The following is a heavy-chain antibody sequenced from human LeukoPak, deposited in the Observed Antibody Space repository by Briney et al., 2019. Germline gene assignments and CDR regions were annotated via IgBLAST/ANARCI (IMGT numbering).Heavy chain of an antibody. CDR1: GFTFSSYA. CDR2: ISSNGGST. J-gene: IGHJ6*04. CDR3: VKDLRYCSGGSCYSDYYYYYGMDV. Sequence: GGSLRLSCSASGFTFSSYAMHWVRQAPGKGLEYVSAISSNGGSTYYADSVKGRFTISRDNSKNTLYLQMSSLRAEATAEYYCVKDLRYCSGGSCYSDYYYYYGMDVWGKGTTVTVSS. D-gene: IGHD2-15*01. V-gene: IGHV3-64D*06.